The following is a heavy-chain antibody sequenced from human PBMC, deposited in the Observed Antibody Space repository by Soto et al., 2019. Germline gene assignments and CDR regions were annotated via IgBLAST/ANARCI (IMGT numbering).Heavy chain of an antibody. Sequence: ASVKVSCKASGYTFTSYAMHWVRQAPGQRLEWMGWINAGNGYTKYSQKFQGRVTITRDTSATTAYMELSSLRSENTAVYYCARNSGSSTLYYMDVWGKGTTVTVSS. V-gene: IGHV1-3*01. CDR1: GYTFTSYA. J-gene: IGHJ6*03. CDR2: INAGNGYT. CDR3: ARNSGSSTLYYMDV. D-gene: IGHD6-13*01.